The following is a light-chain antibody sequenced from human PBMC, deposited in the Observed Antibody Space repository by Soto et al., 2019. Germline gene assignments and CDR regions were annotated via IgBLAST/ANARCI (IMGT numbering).Light chain of an antibody. CDR3: QQYGSSLTWT. CDR1: QSVSSSY. V-gene: IGKV3-20*01. CDR2: GAS. J-gene: IGKJ1*01. Sequence: EIVLTQSPGTLSLSPGERATLSCRASQSVSSSYLAWYQQKHGQAPRLLIYGASSRATGIPDRFSGSGSGTDFTLNISRLEPEDFAVYYCQQYGSSLTWTFGQGTKVEIK.